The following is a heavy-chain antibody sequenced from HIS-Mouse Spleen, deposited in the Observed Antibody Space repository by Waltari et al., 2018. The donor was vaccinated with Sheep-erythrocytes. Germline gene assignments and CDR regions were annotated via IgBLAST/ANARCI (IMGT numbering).Heavy chain of an antibody. CDR3: ARLITMVRGVTWYFDL. D-gene: IGHD3-10*01. CDR2: IYYSGST. V-gene: IGHV4-31*03. J-gene: IGHJ2*01. Sequence: QVQLQESGPGLVKPSQTLSLTCTVSGGSISSGGYYWSWIRQHPGKGLEWIGYIYYSGSTYYNPSRKSRVTISVDTSKNQFSLKLSSVTAADTAVYYCARLITMVRGVTWYFDLWGRGTLVTVSS. CDR1: GGSISSGGYY.